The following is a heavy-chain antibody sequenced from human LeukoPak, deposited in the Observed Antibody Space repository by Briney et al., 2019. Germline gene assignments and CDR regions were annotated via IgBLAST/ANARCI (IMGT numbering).Heavy chain of an antibody. CDR3: ARTIDPLGVIVPSTLSYVD. D-gene: IGHD2/OR15-2a*01. CDR1: GFSLTTSGVG. J-gene: IGHJ4*02. V-gene: IGHV2-5*02. CDR2: IYWDDDE. Sequence: SGPTLVKPTQTLTLTCTFSGFSLTTSGVGVGWICQPPGKAPEWLALIYWDDDERYNASPKSRLTITKDTSRNQVVLTITKMDPVDTGTYYCARTIDPLGVIVPSTLSYVDWGQGTLVTVSS.